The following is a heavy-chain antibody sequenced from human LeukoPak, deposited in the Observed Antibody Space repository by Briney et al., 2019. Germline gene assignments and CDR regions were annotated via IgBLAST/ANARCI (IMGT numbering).Heavy chain of an antibody. D-gene: IGHD3-9*01. CDR1: GFTFSSYE. CDR2: IVGSGGST. J-gene: IGHJ4*02. V-gene: IGHV3-23*01. Sequence: GGSLRLSCAASGFTFSSYEMSWVRQAPGKGLEWVSAIVGSGGSTYYADSVKGRFTISRDNPKNTLYLQMNSLRAEDTAVYYCAKWGDYDILTGYYDSDYWGQGTLVTVSS. CDR3: AKWGDYDILTGYYDSDY.